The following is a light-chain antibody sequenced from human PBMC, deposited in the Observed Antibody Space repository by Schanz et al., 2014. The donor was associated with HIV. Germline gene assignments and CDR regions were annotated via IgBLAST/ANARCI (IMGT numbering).Light chain of an antibody. Sequence: QSALAQPASMSASPGQSVTISCVGSSTDIGDDNYVSWYQHHPGTSPKLLIYDVTVRPSGVSDRFAGSKSDNTASLTISGLQAEDEADYYCASYTTTSTYVFGAGTKLTVL. CDR2: DVT. CDR3: ASYTTTSTYV. J-gene: IGLJ1*01. CDR1: STDIGDDNY. V-gene: IGLV2-14*03.